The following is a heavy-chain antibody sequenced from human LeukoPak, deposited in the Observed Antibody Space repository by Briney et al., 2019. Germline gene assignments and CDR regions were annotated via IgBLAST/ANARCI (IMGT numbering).Heavy chain of an antibody. V-gene: IGHV3-15*07. CDR3: TTDTRRIDTFA. D-gene: IGHD2-2*01. J-gene: IGHJ4*02. CDR1: GFSFNDAW. Sequence: GGSLRLSCAASGFSFNDAWMNWVRQAPGKGLEWVGRIKRRSDGGTPDYAAPVQGRFTISRDKSQNTLYLQMNSLKTGDTAVYYCTTDTRRIDTFAWGQGTLVTVAA. CDR2: IKRRSDGGTP.